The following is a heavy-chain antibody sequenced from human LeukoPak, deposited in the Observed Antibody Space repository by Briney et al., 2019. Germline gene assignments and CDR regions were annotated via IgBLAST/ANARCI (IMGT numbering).Heavy chain of an antibody. CDR1: GFTFSNFA. Sequence: GGSLRLSCAASGFTFSNFAMRWVRQAPGKGLEWVSSISGNGVGTYYADSVKGRFTISRDNSKNSLNLQMNSLRVEDTAVHYCAKRGSTTYHFDSWGQGTLVTVSS. V-gene: IGHV3-23*01. J-gene: IGHJ4*02. CDR3: AKRGSTTYHFDS. D-gene: IGHD2-2*01. CDR2: ISGNGVGT.